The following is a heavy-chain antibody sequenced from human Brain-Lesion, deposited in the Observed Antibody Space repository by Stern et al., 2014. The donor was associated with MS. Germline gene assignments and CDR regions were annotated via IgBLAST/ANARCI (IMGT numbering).Heavy chain of an antibody. Sequence: EVQLLESGGGLVKPGGSLRLSCAASGFTFSSYTMNWVRQAPGKGLEWVSSINRGSDYIYYADSVKGRFTIPRDNAKNSLYLQMNSLRAEDTALYYCARVETPLADFYYYYGMDVWGQGTTVTVSS. D-gene: IGHD5-18*01. CDR1: GFTFSSYT. CDR2: INRGSDYI. V-gene: IGHV3-21*01. CDR3: ARVETPLADFYYYYGMDV. J-gene: IGHJ6*02.